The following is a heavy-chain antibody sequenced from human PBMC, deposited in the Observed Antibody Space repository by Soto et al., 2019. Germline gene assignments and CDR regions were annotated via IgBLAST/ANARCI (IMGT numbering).Heavy chain of an antibody. D-gene: IGHD3-16*01. V-gene: IGHV4-39*01. CDR3: ARQAAYDSVRRNSDGSDY. J-gene: IGHJ4*02. CDR1: GGSISSNSYY. Sequence: LSLTCTVSGGSISSNSYYWDWIRQPPGKGLEWIGSMYYSGATYHNPSLQSRVTISVDTSKNQFSLHLSSVTAADTAVYYCARQAAYDSVRRNSDGSDYGRQGTLVTVSS. CDR2: MYYSGAT.